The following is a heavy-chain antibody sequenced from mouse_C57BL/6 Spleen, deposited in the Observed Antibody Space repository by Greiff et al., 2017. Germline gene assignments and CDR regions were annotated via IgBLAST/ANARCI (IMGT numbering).Heavy chain of an antibody. CDR2: IHPNSGST. Sequence: VQLQQPGAELVKPGASVKLSCKASGYTFTSYWMHWVKQRPGQGLEWIGMIHPNSGSTNYNEKFKSKATLTVGKSSSTAYMQLSSLTSEDSAVYYCARPDYYGSSYETWFAYWGQGTLVTVSA. CDR3: ARPDYYGSSYETWFAY. D-gene: IGHD1-1*01. V-gene: IGHV1-64*01. J-gene: IGHJ3*01. CDR1: GYTFTSYW.